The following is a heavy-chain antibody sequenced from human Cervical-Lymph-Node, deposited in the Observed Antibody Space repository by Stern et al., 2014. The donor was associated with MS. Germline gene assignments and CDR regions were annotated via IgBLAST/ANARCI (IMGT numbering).Heavy chain of an antibody. D-gene: IGHD6-25*01. CDR1: GYTFTDHY. V-gene: IGHV1-2*06. CDR3: ARVYSGYDRGDY. J-gene: IGHJ4*02. Sequence: VQLVESGAEVKKPGASVKVSCKTSGYTFTDHYIHWVRQAPGQGLEWMGRIKPAIGGANLGQNIQGRVTMTSDTSINTVYMELSGLRSDDTAVYYCARVYSGYDRGDYWGQGTLVTVSS. CDR2: IKPAIGGA.